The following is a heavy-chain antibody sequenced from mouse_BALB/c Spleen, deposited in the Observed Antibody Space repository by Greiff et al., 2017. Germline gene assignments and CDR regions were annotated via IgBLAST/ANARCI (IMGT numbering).Heavy chain of an antibody. CDR3: AREGDGYYGLGY. Sequence: VMLVESGPGLVAPSQSLSITCTVSGFSLTSYGVHWVRQPPGKGLEWLGVIWAGGSTNYNSALMSRLSISKDNSKSQVFLKMNSLQTDDTAMYYCAREGDGYYGLGYWGQGTTLTVSS. CDR2: IWAGGST. D-gene: IGHD2-3*01. V-gene: IGHV2-9*02. J-gene: IGHJ2*01. CDR1: GFSLTSYG.